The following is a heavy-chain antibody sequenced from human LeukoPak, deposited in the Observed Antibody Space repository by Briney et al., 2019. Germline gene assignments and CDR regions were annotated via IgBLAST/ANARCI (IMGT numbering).Heavy chain of an antibody. CDR2: IYYSGST. CDR1: GGAISSYY. D-gene: IGHD6-6*01. J-gene: IGHJ4*02. V-gene: IGHV4-59*01. CDR3: ARGIASSSPWIDY. Sequence: SETLSLTCTVSGGAISSYYWSWIRQPPGKGLEWIGYIYYSGSTNYNPSLKSRVTISVDTSKNQFSLKLSSVTAADTAVYYCARGIASSSPWIDYWGQGTLVTVSS.